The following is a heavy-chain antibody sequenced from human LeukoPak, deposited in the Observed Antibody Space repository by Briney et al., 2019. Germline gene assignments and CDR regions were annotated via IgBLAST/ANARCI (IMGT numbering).Heavy chain of an antibody. CDR3: ARDMVRGDSVDFDY. J-gene: IGHJ4*02. D-gene: IGHD3-10*01. CDR2: INAGNGNT. Sequence: ASVKVSCKASGYTFTSYAMHWVRQAPGQRLEWMGWINAGNGNTKYSQEFQGRVTITRDTSASTAYMELSSLRSEDTAVYYCARDMVRGDSVDFDYWGQGTLVTVSS. CDR1: GYTFTSYA. V-gene: IGHV1-3*03.